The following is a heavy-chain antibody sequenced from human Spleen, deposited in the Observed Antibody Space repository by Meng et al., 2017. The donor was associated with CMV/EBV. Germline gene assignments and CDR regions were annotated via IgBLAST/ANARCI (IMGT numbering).Heavy chain of an antibody. J-gene: IGHJ4*02. D-gene: IGHD4-17*01. V-gene: IGHV1-8*02. CDR3: ARAAGDLDY. CDR1: GYTFTGYY. CDR2: MNLKSGHT. Sequence: ASVKVSCKASGYTFTGYYIHWVRQATGQGLEWIGWMNLKSGHTGCAQKFQGRVTMTRATFISTAYMELTSLTSEDTAMYYCARAAGDLDYWGQGTLVTVSS.